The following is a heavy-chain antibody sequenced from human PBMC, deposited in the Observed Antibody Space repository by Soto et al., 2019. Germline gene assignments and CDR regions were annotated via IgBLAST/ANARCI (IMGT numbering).Heavy chain of an antibody. CDR3: AGPGASNYSPFYYYYGMDV. CDR1: GGSISSSSYY. V-gene: IGHV4-39*01. D-gene: IGHD4-4*01. J-gene: IGHJ6*02. CDR2: IYYSGST. Sequence: SETLSLTCTVSGGSISSSSYYWGWIRQPPGKGLEWIGSIYYSGSTYYNPSLKSRVTISVDTSKNQFSLKLSSVTAADTAVYYCAGPGASNYSPFYYYYGMDVWGQGTTVTVSS.